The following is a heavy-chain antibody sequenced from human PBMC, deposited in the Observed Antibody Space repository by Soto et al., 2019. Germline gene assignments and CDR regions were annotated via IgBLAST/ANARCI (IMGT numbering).Heavy chain of an antibody. V-gene: IGHV4-59*08. CDR2: IYYSGST. CDR3: ARQIGNYDFWSGYPRSWFDP. D-gene: IGHD3-3*01. CDR1: GGSISSYY. Sequence: SETLSLTCTVSGGSISSYYWSWIRQPPGKGLEWIGYIYYSGSTNYNPSLKSRVTISVDTSKNQFSLKLSSVTAADTAVYYCARQIGNYDFWSGYPRSWFDPWGQGTLVTVS. J-gene: IGHJ5*02.